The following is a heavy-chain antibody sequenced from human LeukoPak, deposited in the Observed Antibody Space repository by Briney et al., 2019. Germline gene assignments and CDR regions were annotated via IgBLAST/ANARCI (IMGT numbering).Heavy chain of an antibody. CDR1: GFTFSTYS. D-gene: IGHD3-16*01. J-gene: IGHJ6*03. CDR2: ISGSSGTI. Sequence: GGSLRLSCAASGFTFSTYSMNWVRQAPGKGLEWVSYISGSSGTIYYAGSVKGRFTISGDNAKNSLYLQMNSLRAEDTAVYYCARRSEFGVLYYMDVWGKGTTVTVSS. CDR3: ARRSEFGVLYYMDV. V-gene: IGHV3-48*01.